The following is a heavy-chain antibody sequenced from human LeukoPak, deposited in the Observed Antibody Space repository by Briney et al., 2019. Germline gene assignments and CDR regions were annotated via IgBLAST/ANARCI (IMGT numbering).Heavy chain of an antibody. CDR3: ARDLLIGDPQGYFDY. D-gene: IGHD7-27*01. CDR1: GGSISSSSYH. V-gene: IGHV4-39*07. Sequence: PSETLSLTCTVSGGSISSSSYHWGWIRQPPGKGLEWIGSIYYSGSTYYNPSLKSRVTISVDTSKNQFSLKLSSVTAADTAVYYCARDLLIGDPQGYFDYWGQGTLVTVSS. CDR2: IYYSGST. J-gene: IGHJ4*02.